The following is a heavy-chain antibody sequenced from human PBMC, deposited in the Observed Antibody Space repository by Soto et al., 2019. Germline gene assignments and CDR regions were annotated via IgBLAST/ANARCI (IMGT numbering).Heavy chain of an antibody. CDR2: INAGNGNT. V-gene: IGHV1-3*01. CDR3: ARDPPYSSSPYYYYGMDV. Sequence: QVQLVQSGAEVKKPGASVKVSCKASGYTFTSYAMHWVRQAPGQRLEWMGWINAGNGNTKYSQKFQGRVTITRDTSASTAYMELSSLRSEGTAVYYCARDPPYSSSPYYYYGMDVWGQGTTVTVSS. D-gene: IGHD6-6*01. CDR1: GYTFTSYA. J-gene: IGHJ6*02.